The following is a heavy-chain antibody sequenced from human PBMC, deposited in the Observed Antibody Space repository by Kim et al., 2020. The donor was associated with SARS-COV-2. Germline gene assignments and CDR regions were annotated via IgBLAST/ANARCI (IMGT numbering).Heavy chain of an antibody. Sequence: GGSLRLSCAASGFTFGDYGMSWVRQAPGKGLEWVSGINWSGGSTGYADSVKGRFIISRDNAKNSLYLQMHSLRAEDTALYHCARGGAAAPLTQSYYYTFVDVWGKATTLTVSS. J-gene: IGHJ6*03. V-gene: IGHV3-20*01. CDR3: ARGGAAAPLTQSYYYTFVDV. CDR1: GFTFGDYG. CDR2: INWSGGST. D-gene: IGHD6-13*01.